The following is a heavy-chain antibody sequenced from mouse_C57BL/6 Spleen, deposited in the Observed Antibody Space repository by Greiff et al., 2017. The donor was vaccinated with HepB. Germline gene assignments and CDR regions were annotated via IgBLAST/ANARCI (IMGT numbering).Heavy chain of an antibody. J-gene: IGHJ3*01. D-gene: IGHD2-5*01. Sequence: VQLQQSGPELVKPGASVKISCKASGYTFTDYYMNWVKQSHGKSLEWIGDINPNNGGTSYNQKFKGKATLTVDKSSSTAYMELRSLTSEDSAVYYCASYSNRFAYWGQGTLVTVSA. CDR2: INPNNGGT. CDR1: GYTFTDYY. CDR3: ASYSNRFAY. V-gene: IGHV1-26*01.